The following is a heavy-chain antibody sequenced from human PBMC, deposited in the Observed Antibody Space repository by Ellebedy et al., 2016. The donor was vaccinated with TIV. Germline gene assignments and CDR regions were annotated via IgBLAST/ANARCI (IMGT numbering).Heavy chain of an antibody. CDR3: ARQVWAGYSGYGIYYFDY. Sequence: MPSETLSLTCTVSGASFSSRSYYWGWIRQPPGKGLEWIGNIYYSGSPYYSPSLKSRVTISVDTSKNQFSLKLSSVTAADTAVYYCARQVWAGYSGYGIYYFDYWGQGILVTVSS. J-gene: IGHJ4*02. D-gene: IGHD5-12*01. CDR1: GASFSSRSYY. CDR2: IYYSGSP. V-gene: IGHV4-39*01.